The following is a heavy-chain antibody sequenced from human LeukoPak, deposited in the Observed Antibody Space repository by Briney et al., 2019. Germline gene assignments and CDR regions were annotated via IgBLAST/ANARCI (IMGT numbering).Heavy chain of an antibody. V-gene: IGHV1-2*02. CDR3: ARVNPVDSTSCYHY. CDR1: GYTFTGYY. D-gene: IGHD2-2*01. Sequence: ASVKVSCKASGYTFTGYYMHRVRQAPGQGLEWMGWINPNSGGTNYAQKFQGRVTMTRDTSISTAYMELSRLRSDDTAVYYCARVNPVDSTSCYHYWGQGTLVTVSS. CDR2: INPNSGGT. J-gene: IGHJ4*02.